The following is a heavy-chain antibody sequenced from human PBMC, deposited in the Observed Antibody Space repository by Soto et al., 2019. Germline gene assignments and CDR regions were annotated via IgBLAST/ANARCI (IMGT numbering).Heavy chain of an antibody. CDR2: ISGSGGST. CDR3: AKLWRWLQFYQFDY. D-gene: IGHD5-12*01. V-gene: IGHV3-23*01. Sequence: GGSLRLSCAASGFTFSSYAMSWVRQAPGKGLEWVSAISGSGGSTYYADSVKGRFTISRDNSKNALYLQMNSLRAEDTAVYYCAKLWRWLQFYQFDYWGQGTLVTVSS. CDR1: GFTFSSYA. J-gene: IGHJ4*02.